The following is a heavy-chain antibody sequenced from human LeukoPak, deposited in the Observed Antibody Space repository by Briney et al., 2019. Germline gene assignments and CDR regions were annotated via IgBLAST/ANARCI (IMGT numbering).Heavy chain of an antibody. D-gene: IGHD3-3*01. V-gene: IGHV1-69*13. CDR2: IIPIFGTA. J-gene: IGHJ4*02. CDR1: GGTFSSYA. CDR3: ARSYYDFWSGYPGAFFDY. Sequence: EASVKVSCKASGGTFSSYAISWVRQAPGQGLEWMGGIIPIFGTANYAQKFQGRVTITADESTSTAYMELSSLRSEDTAVYYCARSYYDFWSGYPGAFFDYWGQGTLVTVSS.